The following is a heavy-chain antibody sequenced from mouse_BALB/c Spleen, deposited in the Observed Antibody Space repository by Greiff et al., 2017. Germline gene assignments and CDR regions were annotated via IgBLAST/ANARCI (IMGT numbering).Heavy chain of an antibody. Sequence: VQLQQSGPELVKPGASVKISCKASGYSFTGYFTNWVKQSHGKSLEWIGRINPYNGDTFYNQKFKGKATLTVDKSSSTAHMELLSLTSEDSAVYYCGRSLGSSYAMDYWGQGTSVTVSS. J-gene: IGHJ4*01. CDR1: GYSFTGYF. D-gene: IGHD1-1*01. V-gene: IGHV1-37*01. CDR2: INPYNGDT. CDR3: GRSLGSSYAMDY.